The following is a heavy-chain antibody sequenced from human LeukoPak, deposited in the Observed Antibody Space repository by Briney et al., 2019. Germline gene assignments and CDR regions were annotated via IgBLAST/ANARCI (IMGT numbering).Heavy chain of an antibody. CDR3: ARDLGYDYVWGSYRFGY. J-gene: IGHJ4*02. V-gene: IGHV1-2*02. CDR2: INPNGGGT. Sequence: ASVKVSCKASGYTFTGYYMHWVRQAPGQGLEWMGWINPNGGGTNYAQKFQGRVTMTRDTSISTAYMELSRLRSDDTAVYHCARDLGYDYVWGSYRFGYWGQGTLVTVSS. D-gene: IGHD3-16*02. CDR1: GYTFTGYY.